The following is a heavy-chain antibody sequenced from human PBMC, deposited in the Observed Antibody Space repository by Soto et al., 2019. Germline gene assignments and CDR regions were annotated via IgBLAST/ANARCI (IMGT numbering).Heavy chain of an antibody. D-gene: IGHD3-10*01. J-gene: IGHJ6*02. Sequence: PSETLSLTCTVSGGSISSSTFYWGWMRQPPGKGLEWIASFFYGGKSFYNPSLKSRVTMSVDTSKNHFSLKLSSVTAADTAVYYCARGLWFGGLPSFRPMDVWGQGTTVTVSS. CDR2: FFYGGKS. CDR3: ARGLWFGGLPSFRPMDV. V-gene: IGHV4-39*02. CDR1: GGSISSSTFY.